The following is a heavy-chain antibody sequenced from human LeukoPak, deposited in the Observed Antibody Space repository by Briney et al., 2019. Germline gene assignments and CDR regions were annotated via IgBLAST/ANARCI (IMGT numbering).Heavy chain of an antibody. V-gene: IGHV3-48*01. CDR3: AKAGGSSWYGGDAFDI. D-gene: IGHD6-13*01. CDR1: GFNFNVYS. J-gene: IGHJ3*02. CDR2: ISSSGRTI. Sequence: GGSLRLSCAASGFNFNVYSMTWVRQAPGKGLEWLSYISSSGRTIYYADSVKGRFSISRDNAKNSLFLHMDSLRAEDMALYYCAKAGGSSWYGGDAFDIWGQGTMVTVSS.